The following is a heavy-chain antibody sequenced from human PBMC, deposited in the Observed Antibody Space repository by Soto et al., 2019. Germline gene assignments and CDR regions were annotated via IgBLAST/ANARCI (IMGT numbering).Heavy chain of an antibody. CDR2: IYYSGST. CDR3: ASQQLVNWFDP. Sequence: SETLSLTCTVSGGSISSGGYYWSWIRQHPGKGLEWIGYIYYSGSTYYNPSLKSRVTISVDTSKNQFSLKLSSVTAADTAVYYCASQQLVNWFDPWGQGTMGTVSS. V-gene: IGHV4-31*03. J-gene: IGHJ5*02. CDR1: GGSISSGGYY. D-gene: IGHD6-13*01.